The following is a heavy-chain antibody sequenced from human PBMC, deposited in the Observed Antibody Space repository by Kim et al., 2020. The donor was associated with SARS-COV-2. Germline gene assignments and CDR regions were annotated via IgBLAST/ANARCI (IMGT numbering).Heavy chain of an antibody. D-gene: IGHD1-26*01. CDR3: ARDLTVGATTDYYYGMDV. CDR1: GYTFTSYY. CDR2: INPSGGST. V-gene: IGHV1-46*01. J-gene: IGHJ6*02. Sequence: ASVKVSCKASGYTFTSYYMHWVRQAPGQGLEWMGIINPSGGSTSYAQKFQGRVTMTRDTSTSTVYMELSSLRSEDTAVYYCARDLTVGATTDYYYGMDVWDQGTTVTVSS.